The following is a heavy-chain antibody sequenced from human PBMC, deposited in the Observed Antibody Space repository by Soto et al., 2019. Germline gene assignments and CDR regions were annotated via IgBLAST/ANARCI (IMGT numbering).Heavy chain of an antibody. D-gene: IGHD5-12*01. V-gene: IGHV5-51*01. CDR3: ATPGGFGMDV. CDR2: IFPGDAET. CDR1: GYNLATHW. J-gene: IGHJ6*02. Sequence: PGESLKISCQGSGYNLATHWIGWVRHKAGKGLEWMGIIFPGDAETRYSPSFQGHITISADKSISTAYLRWSSLKASDTGMYYCATPGGFGMDVWGQGTTVTVSS.